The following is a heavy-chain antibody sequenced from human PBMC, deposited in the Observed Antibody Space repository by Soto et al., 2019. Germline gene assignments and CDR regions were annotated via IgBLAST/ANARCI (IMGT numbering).Heavy chain of an antibody. V-gene: IGHV3-21*01. CDR2: ISSSSSYI. CDR1: RFTFSSYS. J-gene: IGHJ6*02. Sequence: GVSLRRTCTASRFTFSSYSVNWVRQAPGKGLEWVSSISSSSSYIYYADSVKGRFTLSRDNAKNSLYLQMNSLRAEDTAVYYCAREEGYFSSTSCLKYYYYYYGMDVWGQGTTVTVSS. D-gene: IGHD2-2*01. CDR3: AREEGYFSSTSCLKYYYYYYGMDV.